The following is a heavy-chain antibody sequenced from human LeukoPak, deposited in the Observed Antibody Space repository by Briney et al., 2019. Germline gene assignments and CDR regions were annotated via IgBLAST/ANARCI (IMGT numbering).Heavy chain of an antibody. V-gene: IGHV1-2*06. CDR3: ARIGGAHNFDY. D-gene: IGHD3-16*01. J-gene: IGHJ4*02. CDR1: GYTFTSYG. Sequence: ASVKVSCKASGYTFTSYGISWVRQAPGQGLAWMGRINPNTGGTNYAQKFQGRVTMTGDTSISTAYMELSRLTSDDTAVYYCARIGGAHNFDYWGQGTLVTVSS. CDR2: INPNTGGT.